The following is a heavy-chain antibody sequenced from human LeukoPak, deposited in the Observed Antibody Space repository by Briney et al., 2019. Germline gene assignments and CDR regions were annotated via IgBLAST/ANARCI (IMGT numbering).Heavy chain of an antibody. D-gene: IGHD3-22*01. J-gene: IGHJ3*02. CDR1: GFTFSSYS. V-gene: IGHV3-48*04. Sequence: GGSLRLSCAASGFTFSSYSMNWVRQAPGKGLEWVSYISAISSSSTYYADSVKGRFTISRDNAKNSLYLQMNSLRAEDTAVYYCARDFHRRYYDSSGYNGFDIWGQGTMVTVSS. CDR2: ISAISSSST. CDR3: ARDFHRRYYDSSGYNGFDI.